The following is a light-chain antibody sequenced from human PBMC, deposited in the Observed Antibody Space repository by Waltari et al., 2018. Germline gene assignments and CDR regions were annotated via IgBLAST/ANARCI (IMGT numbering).Light chain of an antibody. V-gene: IGKV2-28*01. CDR2: LGS. Sequence: DIVMTQSPLSLPVTPGEPASISCRSSQSLLHNNGNNYLDWYLQKPGQSPQLLIYLGSSRASGVPDRFSGSGSGTDFTLKISRVEAEDVGVYYCMQSLHSPRTFGQGTKVEIK. CDR1: QSLLHNNGNNY. J-gene: IGKJ1*01. CDR3: MQSLHSPRT.